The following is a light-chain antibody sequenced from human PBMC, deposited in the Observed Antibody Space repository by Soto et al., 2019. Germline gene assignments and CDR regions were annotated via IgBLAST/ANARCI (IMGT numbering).Light chain of an antibody. CDR2: LNSDGSH. V-gene: IGLV4-69*01. Sequence: QHVLTQSPSASASLGASVKLTCTLSSKASNYAIAWHQQQSEKGPRYLMKLNSDGSHSKGDGIPDRFSGSSSGAERYLTISSLQSEDEADYYCQTWGSGIVVFGGGTKLTAL. CDR3: QTWGSGIVV. CDR1: SKASNYA. J-gene: IGLJ2*01.